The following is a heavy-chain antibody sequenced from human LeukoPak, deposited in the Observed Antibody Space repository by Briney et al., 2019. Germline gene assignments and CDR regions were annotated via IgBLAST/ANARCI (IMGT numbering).Heavy chain of an antibody. CDR3: ARVAVYYYDSSGYKYFQH. V-gene: IGHV4-34*01. CDR1: GGSFSGYY. J-gene: IGHJ1*01. CDR2: INRSGST. D-gene: IGHD3-22*01. Sequence: SETLSLTCAVYGGSFSGYYWSWIRQPPGKGLEWIGEINRSGSTNYNPSLKSRVTISVDTSKNQFSLKLSSVTAADTAVYYCARVAVYYYDSSGYKYFQHWGQGTLVTVSS.